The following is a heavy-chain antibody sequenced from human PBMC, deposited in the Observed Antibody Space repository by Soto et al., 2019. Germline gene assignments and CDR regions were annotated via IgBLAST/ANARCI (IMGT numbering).Heavy chain of an antibody. CDR1: GYTFTSYD. CDR2: INAGNGNT. V-gene: IGHV1-3*01. Sequence: ASVKVSCKAPGYTFTSYDMHWVRQAPGQRLEWMGWINAGNGNTSYAQKFQGRVTMTRDTSTSTVYMELSSLRSEDTAVYYCARAAAAGIGNWFDPWGQGTLVTVS. J-gene: IGHJ5*02. D-gene: IGHD6-13*01. CDR3: ARAAAAGIGNWFDP.